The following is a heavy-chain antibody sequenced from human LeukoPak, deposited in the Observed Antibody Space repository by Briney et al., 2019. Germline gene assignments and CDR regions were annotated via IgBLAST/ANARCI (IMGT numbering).Heavy chain of an antibody. J-gene: IGHJ4*02. Sequence: GGSLRLSCAASGFTFSSYSMNWVRQAPGKGLEWVSYISSSSTIYYADPVKGRFTISRDNAKNSLYLQMNSLRAEDTAVYYCARDSTYYDYVWGSYHDYWGQGTLVTVSS. CDR3: ARDSTYYDYVWGSYHDY. D-gene: IGHD3-16*02. CDR2: ISSSSTI. CDR1: GFTFSSYS. V-gene: IGHV3-48*01.